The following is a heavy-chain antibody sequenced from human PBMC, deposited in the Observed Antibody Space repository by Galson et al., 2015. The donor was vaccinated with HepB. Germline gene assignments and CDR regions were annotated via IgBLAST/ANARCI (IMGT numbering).Heavy chain of an antibody. J-gene: IGHJ4*02. Sequence: SLRLSCAASGFIVKSSYMSWVRQAPGKGLQWVPTIYSGGHGYYTDSVKGRSSISRDTNKNTIFLQMNNLGADDTAVYYCASPFCIDSNCYPLWHWGQGTLVTVSS. CDR1: GFIVKSSY. CDR3: ASPFCIDSNCYPLWH. D-gene: IGHD2-21*01. CDR2: IYSGGHG. V-gene: IGHV3-53*01.